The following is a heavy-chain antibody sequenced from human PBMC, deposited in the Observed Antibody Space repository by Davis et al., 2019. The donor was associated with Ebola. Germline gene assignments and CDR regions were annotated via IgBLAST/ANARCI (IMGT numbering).Heavy chain of an antibody. CDR2: IKQDGSEK. D-gene: IGHD3-3*01. Sequence: PGGSLRLSCAASGFTFSSYWMSWVRQAPGKGLEWVANIKQDGSEKYYVDSVKGRFTISRDNAKNSLYLQMNSLRAEDTAVYYCARGQFDFWSGYSLAYYGMDVWGQGTTVTVSS. CDR3: ARGQFDFWSGYSLAYYGMDV. CDR1: GFTFSSYW. V-gene: IGHV3-7*01. J-gene: IGHJ6*02.